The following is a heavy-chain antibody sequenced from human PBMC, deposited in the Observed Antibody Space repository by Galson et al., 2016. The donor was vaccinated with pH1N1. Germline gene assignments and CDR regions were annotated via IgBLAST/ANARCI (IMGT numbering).Heavy chain of an antibody. CDR2: IKQDGSET. V-gene: IGHV3-7*01. D-gene: IGHD5-12*01. CDR1: GFTFNSYW. Sequence: SLRLSCAASGFTFNSYWMTWVRQAPGKGLEWVASIKQDGSETYYVDSVKGRFTVSRDNSKNSLNLQMNRPRAEDTAVYYCVRIGSAYETYFYDCGMDVWGQGTTVTVSS. CDR3: VRIGSAYETYFYDCGMDV. J-gene: IGHJ6*02.